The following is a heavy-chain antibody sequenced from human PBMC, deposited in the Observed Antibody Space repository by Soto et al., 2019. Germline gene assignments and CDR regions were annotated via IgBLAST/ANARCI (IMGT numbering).Heavy chain of an antibody. D-gene: IGHD5-18*01. V-gene: IGHV4-34*01. Sequence: PSETLSLTCAVYGGSFSGYYWSWIRQPPGKGLEWIGEINHSGSTNYNPSLKSRVTISVDTSKIQFSLKLSSVTAADTAVYYRGRRVRWIQYYYGMDVWGQGTTVNVSS. CDR1: GGSFSGYY. J-gene: IGHJ6*02. CDR3: GRRVRWIQYYYGMDV. CDR2: INHSGST.